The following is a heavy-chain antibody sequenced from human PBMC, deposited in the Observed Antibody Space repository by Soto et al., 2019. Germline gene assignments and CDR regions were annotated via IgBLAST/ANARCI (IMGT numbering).Heavy chain of an antibody. CDR3: ARVGFNWNDDYYGMDV. Sequence: SETLSLTCAVYGGSFSGYYWSWIRQPPGKGLKWIGEINHSGSTNYNPSLKSRVTISVDTSKNQFSLKLSSVTAADTAVYYCARVGFNWNDDYYGMDVWGQGTTVTVS. CDR1: GGSFSGYY. CDR2: INHSGST. D-gene: IGHD1-20*01. J-gene: IGHJ6*02. V-gene: IGHV4-34*01.